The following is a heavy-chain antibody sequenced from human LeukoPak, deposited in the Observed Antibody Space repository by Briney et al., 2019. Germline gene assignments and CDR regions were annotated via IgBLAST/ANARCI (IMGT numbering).Heavy chain of an antibody. V-gene: IGHV3-23*01. J-gene: IGHJ5*02. CDR2: FSGSGGST. D-gene: IGHD3-10*01. Sequence: GGSLRLSCAASGFTFSSYAMSWVRQAPGKGLEWVSAFSGSGGSTYYADSVKGRFTISRDNSKNTLYLQMNSLRAEDTAVYYCAKYSYGSGSSSWFDPWGQGTLVTVSS. CDR1: GFTFSSYA. CDR3: AKYSYGSGSSSWFDP.